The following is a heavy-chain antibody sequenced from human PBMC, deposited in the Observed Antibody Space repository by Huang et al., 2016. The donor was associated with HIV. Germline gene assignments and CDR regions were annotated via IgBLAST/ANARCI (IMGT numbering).Heavy chain of an antibody. CDR3: ARSAYGDLDY. V-gene: IGHV1-8*02. Sequence: QVHLVPSGAEVKKPGASVKVSCKASGYTFTNYDINWVRQAPGRGLEWMGWMNPNTGNAGFAQSFQGRVTMTRKTSITTAYMELTSLTSEDTAVYYCARSAYGDLDYWGLGTLVIVSS. CDR2: MNPNTGNA. D-gene: IGHD4-17*01. J-gene: IGHJ4*02. CDR1: GYTFTNYD.